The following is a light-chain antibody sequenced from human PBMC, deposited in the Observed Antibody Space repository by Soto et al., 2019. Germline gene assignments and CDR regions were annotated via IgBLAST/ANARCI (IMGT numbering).Light chain of an antibody. J-gene: IGKJ1*01. CDR2: KAS. CDR1: QTLSSW. Sequence: DIQMTQSPSTLSGSVGDRVTITCRASQTLSSWLAWYQQKPGKAPKLLIYKASTLKSGVPSRFSGSGSVTEFSLTISSLQPDDFATYYCQHYNSYSEAFGQGPKG. CDR3: QHYNSYSEA. V-gene: IGKV1-5*03.